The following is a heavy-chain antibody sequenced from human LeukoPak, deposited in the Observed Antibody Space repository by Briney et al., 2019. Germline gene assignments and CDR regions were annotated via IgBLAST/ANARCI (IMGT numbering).Heavy chain of an antibody. J-gene: IGHJ4*02. CDR1: VGPFSGYH. CDR2: INHSGST. Sequence: SETLSLTCAVYVGPFSGYHWTWIRQSPGKGLEWIGEINHSGSTKYNPSLKSRVTISVDTSKNQFSLKLSSVTAADTAVYYCARWSLMTGDLNWGQGTLVTVSS. D-gene: IGHD3-3*01. CDR3: ARWSLMTGDLN. V-gene: IGHV4-34*01.